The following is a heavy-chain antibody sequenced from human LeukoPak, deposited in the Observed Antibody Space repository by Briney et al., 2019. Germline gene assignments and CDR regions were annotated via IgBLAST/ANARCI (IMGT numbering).Heavy chain of an antibody. Sequence: GGSLRLSCAASGFTFSSYAMSWVRQAPGKGLEWVSAISGSGGSTYYADSVKGRFTISRDNSKNTLYLQMNSLRAEDTAVYYCARDPVTYYDFSSGYPTLYYFDYWGQGTLVTVSS. CDR1: GFTFSSYA. CDR3: ARDPVTYYDFSSGYPTLYYFDY. CDR2: ISGSGGST. V-gene: IGHV3-23*01. D-gene: IGHD3-3*01. J-gene: IGHJ4*02.